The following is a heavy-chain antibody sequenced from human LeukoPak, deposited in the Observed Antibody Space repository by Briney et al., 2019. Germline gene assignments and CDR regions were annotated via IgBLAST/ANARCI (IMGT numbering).Heavy chain of an antibody. Sequence: GGSLRLSCAASGFTFSSYAMHWVRQAPGKGLEWVAVISYDGSNKYYADSVKGRFTISRDNSKNTLYLQMNSLRAEDTAVYYCARDEVGVGATHDYWGQGTLVTVSS. V-gene: IGHV3-30-3*01. CDR1: GFTFSSYA. CDR3: ARDEVGVGATHDY. J-gene: IGHJ4*02. CDR2: ISYDGSNK. D-gene: IGHD1-26*01.